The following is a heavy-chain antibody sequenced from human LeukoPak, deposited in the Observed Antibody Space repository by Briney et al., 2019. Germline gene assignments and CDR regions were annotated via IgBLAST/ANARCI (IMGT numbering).Heavy chain of an antibody. J-gene: IGHJ6*03. D-gene: IGHD5-18*01. CDR2: IYYSGGT. CDR1: GGSISSYY. Sequence: SETLSLTCTVSGGSISSYYWSWIRQPPGKGLEWIGYIYYSGGTNYNPSLKSRVTISVDTSKNQFSLKLSSVTAADTAVYYCARDRIFGKDTAMVRGYYYYMDVWGKGTTVTVSS. V-gene: IGHV4-59*01. CDR3: ARDRIFGKDTAMVRGYYYYMDV.